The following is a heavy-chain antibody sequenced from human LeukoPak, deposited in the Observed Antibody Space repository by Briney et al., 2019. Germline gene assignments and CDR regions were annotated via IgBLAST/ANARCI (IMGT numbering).Heavy chain of an antibody. V-gene: IGHV1-2*02. CDR2: INPSSGDS. D-gene: IGHD2-8*01. CDR1: GYTFTGYC. CDR3: ARVQGYCTDGRCLF. J-gene: IGHJ4*02. Sequence: ASVKVSCNASGYTFTGYCIHWVRQATGQGLEWMGWINPSSGDSNYAQNFQGRVTMTMDTSISTAYMEMSRLRSDDTAVYYCARVQGYCTDGRCLFWGQGTLVTVSS.